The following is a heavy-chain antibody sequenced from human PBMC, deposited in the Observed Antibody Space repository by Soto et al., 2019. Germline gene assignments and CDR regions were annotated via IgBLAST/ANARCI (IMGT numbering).Heavy chain of an antibody. V-gene: IGHV1-3*01. CDR2: LNVGTGNT. CDR3: ARESRDFFLWFDP. Sequence: ASVKVSCKASGYIFSKYAIHWVRQVPGHKLEWMGWLNVGTGNTKYSQKFQGRVTITGDTSATTAYMELHSLTSEDTAVYYCARESRDFFLWFDPWGQGTLVTVSS. CDR1: GYIFSKYA. J-gene: IGHJ5*02.